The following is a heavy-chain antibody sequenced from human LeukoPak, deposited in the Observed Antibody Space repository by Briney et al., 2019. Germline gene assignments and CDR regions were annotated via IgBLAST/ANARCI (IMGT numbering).Heavy chain of an antibody. CDR3: ARTPDSGSDAFDI. CDR1: GASISSSF. CDR2: IHNRGST. V-gene: IGHV4-59*01. J-gene: IGHJ3*02. Sequence: PSETLSLTCTVSGASISSSFWSWIRQPPGKGLEWIGYIHNRGSTNQDPSLKSRVTISVDTSKNQLSLRLNSVTAADTAVYYCARTPDSGSDAFDIWGQGTMVTVSS. D-gene: IGHD3-3*01.